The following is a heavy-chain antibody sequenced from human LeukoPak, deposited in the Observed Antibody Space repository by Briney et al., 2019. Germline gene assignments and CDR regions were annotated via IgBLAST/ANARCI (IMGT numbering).Heavy chain of an antibody. J-gene: IGHJ4*02. D-gene: IGHD2-15*01. CDR2: IYYSGST. V-gene: IGHV4-59*01. Sequence: SETLSLTCTVSGGSFITYYWSWIRQPPGKGLEWIGYIYYSGSTNYNHSLKSRVTISVDTSKNQFSLKLSSVTAADTAVYYCARDEGDGSYFDNWGQGTLVTVPS. CDR1: GGSFITYY. CDR3: ARDEGDGSYFDN.